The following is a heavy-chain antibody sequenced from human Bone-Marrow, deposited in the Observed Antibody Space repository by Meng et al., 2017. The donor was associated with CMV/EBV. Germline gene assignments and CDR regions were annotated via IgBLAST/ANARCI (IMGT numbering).Heavy chain of an antibody. Sequence: ASVKVSCKASGYTFGHYGISWVRQAPGQGLEWMGIINPSGGSTSYAQKFQGRVTMTRDTSTSTVYMELSSLRSEDTAVYYCARDFSSYSSSWYDILHRRQNTKYYYYGMDVWGQGTTVTVSS. CDR3: ARDFSSYSSSWYDILHRRQNTKYYYYGMDV. D-gene: IGHD6-13*01. CDR1: GYTFGHYG. J-gene: IGHJ6*01. V-gene: IGHV1-46*01. CDR2: INPSGGST.